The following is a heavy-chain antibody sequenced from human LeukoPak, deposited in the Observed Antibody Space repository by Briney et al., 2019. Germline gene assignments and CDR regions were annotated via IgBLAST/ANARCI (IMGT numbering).Heavy chain of an antibody. D-gene: IGHD2-21*02. CDR1: GFTFSAYG. Sequence: QPGGSLRLSCVASGFTFSAYGMNWVRQAPGRGLEWVSYITDTGATIYYVDSAKGRFTISRDNARNSLYLQMNSLRDEDTAVYYCAREAYCGGDCYSDYWGQGTLVTVSS. J-gene: IGHJ4*02. CDR3: AREAYCGGDCYSDY. V-gene: IGHV3-48*02. CDR2: ITDTGATI.